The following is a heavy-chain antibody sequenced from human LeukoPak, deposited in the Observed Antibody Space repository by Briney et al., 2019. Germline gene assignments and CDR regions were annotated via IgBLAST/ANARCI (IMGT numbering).Heavy chain of an antibody. CDR1: GYTFTSYV. D-gene: IGHD2-2*01. J-gene: IGHJ6*02. CDR3: ARDVDCSSTSCYNNYYYYYGMDV. Sequence: ASVKVSCKASGYTFTSYVISWVRQAPGQGLEWMGWISAYNGNTNYAQKLQGRVTMTTDTSTSTAYMELRSLRSDDTAVYYCARDVDCSSTSCYNNYYYYYGMDVWGQGTTVTVSS. V-gene: IGHV1-18*01. CDR2: ISAYNGNT.